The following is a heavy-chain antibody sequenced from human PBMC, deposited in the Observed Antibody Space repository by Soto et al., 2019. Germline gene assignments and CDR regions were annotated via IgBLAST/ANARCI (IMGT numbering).Heavy chain of an antibody. CDR1: GGSFSGYY. CDR3: ARSDSGSYSSRWFDP. J-gene: IGHJ5*02. Sequence: QVQLQQWGAGLLKPSETLSLTCAVYGGSFSGYYWSWIRQPPGKGLEWIGEINHSGSTNYNPSLKSRVTISVVTSKNQFSLKRSSVTAADTAVYYCARSDSGSYSSRWFDPWGQGTLVTVSS. D-gene: IGHD1-26*01. V-gene: IGHV4-34*01. CDR2: INHSGST.